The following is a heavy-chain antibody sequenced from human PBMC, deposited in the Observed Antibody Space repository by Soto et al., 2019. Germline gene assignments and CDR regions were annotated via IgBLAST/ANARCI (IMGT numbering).Heavy chain of an antibody. CDR3: ARDGRGEYYGSGSYYKTPVFDY. D-gene: IGHD3-10*01. Sequence: LSLTCTVSGGSISSGDYYWSWIRQPPGKGLEWIGYIYYSGSTYYNPSLKSRVTISVDTSKNQFSLKLSSVTAADTAVYYCARDGRGEYYGSGSYYKTPVFDYWGQGTLVTVSS. J-gene: IGHJ4*02. CDR2: IYYSGST. V-gene: IGHV4-30-4*01. CDR1: GGSISSGDYY.